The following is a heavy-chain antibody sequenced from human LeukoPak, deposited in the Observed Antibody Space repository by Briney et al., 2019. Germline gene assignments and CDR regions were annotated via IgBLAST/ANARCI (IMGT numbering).Heavy chain of an antibody. CDR1: GFSFSRYW. D-gene: IGHD3-3*01. J-gene: IGHJ4*02. V-gene: IGHV3-7*05. Sequence: GGSLRLSCAASGFSFSRYWMSWVRQAPGKGLEWVANIKQDGGEKHYGDSVEGRFTISRVNAKNSLSLQMNSLRAEDTAVYFCAREGGFAIFGAADSWGQGTLVTVSS. CDR3: AREGGFAIFGAADS. CDR2: IKQDGGEK.